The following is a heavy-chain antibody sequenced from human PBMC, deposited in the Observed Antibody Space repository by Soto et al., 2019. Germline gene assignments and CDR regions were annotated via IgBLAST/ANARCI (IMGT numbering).Heavy chain of an antibody. CDR3: ARSGGYDFYYGMDV. D-gene: IGHD5-12*01. CDR2: VNAGNGNT. CDR1: GYTFTSYA. J-gene: IGHJ6*02. Sequence: QVQLVQSGAEVKKPGASVKVSCKASGYTFTSYAMHWVRQAPGQRLEWMGWVNAGNGNTKYSQKFQGRVTITRDTSASTAYVALSSLRSEGTSVYYCARSGGYDFYYGMDVWGQGTTVTVSS. V-gene: IGHV1-3*01.